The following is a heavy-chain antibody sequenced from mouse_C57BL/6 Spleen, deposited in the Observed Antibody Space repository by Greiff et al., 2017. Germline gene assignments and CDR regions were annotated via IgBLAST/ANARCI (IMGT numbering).Heavy chain of an antibody. D-gene: IGHD6-1*01. CDR3: AREPVYYFDY. Sequence: VQVVESGPELVKPGASVKISCKASGYAFSSSWMNWVKQRPGKGLEWIGRIYPGDGDTNYNGKFKGKATLTADKSSSTAYMQLSSLTSEDSAVYFCAREPVYYFDYWGQGTTLTVSA. CDR1: GYAFSSSW. CDR2: IYPGDGDT. J-gene: IGHJ2*01. V-gene: IGHV1-82*01.